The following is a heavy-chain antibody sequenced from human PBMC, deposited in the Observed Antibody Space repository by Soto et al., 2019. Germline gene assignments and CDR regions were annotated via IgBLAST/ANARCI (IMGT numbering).Heavy chain of an antibody. D-gene: IGHD3-22*01. CDR3: ARAIYYYSSGYYYGGAYFDY. CDR2: ISAYNGNT. V-gene: IGHV1-18*01. Sequence: ASVKVSCKASGYTFTSYGISWVRQAPGQGLEWMGWISAYNGNTNYAQKLQGRVTMTTDTSTSTAYMELRSLRSDDTAVYYCARAIYYYSSGYYYGGAYFDYWGQGTLVTVSS. CDR1: GYTFTSYG. J-gene: IGHJ4*02.